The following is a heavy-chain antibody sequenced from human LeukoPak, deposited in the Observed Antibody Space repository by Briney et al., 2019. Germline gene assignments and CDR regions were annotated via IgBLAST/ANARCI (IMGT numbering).Heavy chain of an antibody. D-gene: IGHD3-10*01. V-gene: IGHV4-34*01. Sequence: ASETLSLTCAVYGGSFSDYYWSWIRQPPGKGLEWIGEINHSGSTNYNPPLKSRVTISVDTSKNQFSLKLSSVTAADTAVYYCARGLRGVISYYFDYWGQGTLVTVSS. CDR3: ARGLRGVISYYFDY. CDR2: INHSGST. J-gene: IGHJ4*02. CDR1: GGSFSDYY.